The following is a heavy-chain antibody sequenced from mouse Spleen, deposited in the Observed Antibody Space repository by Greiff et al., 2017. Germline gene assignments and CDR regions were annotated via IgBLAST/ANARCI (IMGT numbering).Heavy chain of an antibody. CDR2: IWWNDNK. V-gene: IGHV8-11*01. D-gene: IGHD3-1*01. CDR1: GFSLSTYGIG. J-gene: IGHJ4*01. Sequence: QVTLKVSGPGILQPSQTLSLTCSFSGFSLSTYGIGVGWIRQPSGKGLEWLAHIWWNDNKYYNTALKSRLTISKDTSNNQVFLKIASVDTADTATYYCARIGLTDAMDYWGQGTSVTVSS. CDR3: ARIGLTDAMDY.